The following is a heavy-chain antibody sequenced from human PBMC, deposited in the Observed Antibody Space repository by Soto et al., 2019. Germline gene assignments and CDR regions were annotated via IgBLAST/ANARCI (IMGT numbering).Heavy chain of an antibody. V-gene: IGHV3-74*01. J-gene: IGHJ3*01. Sequence: EVQLVESGGGLVRPGGSLRLSCAASGFTFSYYWMHWVRQAPGKGLVWVSRIHSDGSSTTYADFVKGRFIISRENARNTMNLQMNGVRGADTAVYYCARGDRGAFDLWGQGTVVSVSS. D-gene: IGHD1-26*01. CDR3: ARGDRGAFDL. CDR1: GFTFSYYW. CDR2: IHSDGSST.